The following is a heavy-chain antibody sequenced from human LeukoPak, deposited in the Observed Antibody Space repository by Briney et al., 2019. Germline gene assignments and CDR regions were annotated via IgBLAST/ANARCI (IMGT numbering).Heavy chain of an antibody. D-gene: IGHD6-19*01. V-gene: IGHV6-1*01. CDR2: IYYRAKWYA. J-gene: IGHJ4*02. CDR1: GDSVSGNRAT. CDR3: GRAEPGWGPEY. Sequence: SQTLSLTCAISGDSVSGNRATWNWLRQSPSRGLEWLGRIYYRAKWYADYAVSVKGRITINPDTSKHQFSLLLNSVTPEDPAVYFCGRAEPGWGPEYWGRGTLVTVSS.